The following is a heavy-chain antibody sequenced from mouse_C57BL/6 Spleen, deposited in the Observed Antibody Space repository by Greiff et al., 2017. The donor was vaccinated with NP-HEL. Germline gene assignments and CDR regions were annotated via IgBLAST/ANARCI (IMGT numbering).Heavy chain of an antibody. CDR3: ARGDYYGSLFDD. CDR2: INPNNGGT. J-gene: IGHJ2*01. Sequence: VQLQQSGPELVQPGASVKIPCKASGYTFTDYNMDWVKQSHGKSLEWIGDINPNNGGTIYNQKFKGKATLTVDKSSSTAYMELRSLTSEDTAVYYCARGDYYGSLFDDWGQGTTLTVSS. D-gene: IGHD1-1*01. V-gene: IGHV1-18*01. CDR1: GYTFTDYN.